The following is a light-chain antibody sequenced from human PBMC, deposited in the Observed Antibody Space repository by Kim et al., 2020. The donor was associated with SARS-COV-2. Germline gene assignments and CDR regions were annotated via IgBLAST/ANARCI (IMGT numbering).Light chain of an antibody. V-gene: IGLV3-19*01. Sequence: ALGQTVRITCQGDSLRSYYASWYQQRPGQAPVLLIYDKNNRPSGIPDRFSGYSSGNTASLTITGAQAEDEADYYCNSRESGVNHVVFGGGTRLTVL. J-gene: IGLJ3*02. CDR3: NSRESGVNHVV. CDR2: DKN. CDR1: SLRSYY.